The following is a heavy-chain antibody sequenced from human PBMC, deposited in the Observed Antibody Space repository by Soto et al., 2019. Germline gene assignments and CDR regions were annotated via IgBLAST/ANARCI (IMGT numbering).Heavy chain of an antibody. V-gene: IGHV3-23*01. D-gene: IGHD3-10*01. CDR1: GSPSTNPP. Sequence: VHLSESGGGLVQPGGSRSLSGAPSGSPSTNPPMGGVRRAQGKALEGVATFREDGGTTHYADSVKGRFTISRDNSRGVLYMQMNSLRAEDTAVYYCAKAAAGSGFKWFDPWGQGTLVTVSS. CDR3: AKAAAGSGFKWFDP. J-gene: IGHJ5*02. CDR2: FREDGGTT.